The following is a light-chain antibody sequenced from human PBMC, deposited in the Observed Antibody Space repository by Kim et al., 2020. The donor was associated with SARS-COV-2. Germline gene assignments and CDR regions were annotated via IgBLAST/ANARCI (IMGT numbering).Light chain of an antibody. CDR1: QGINNY. V-gene: IGKV1-16*01. Sequence: ASGHDRVTSTCRESQGINNYLAWFQQKTGKAPKSLIYNADKVHSGVPSRFSGSGSGTEFTLPISSLQPEDFATYYCQLYLSYPFAFGPGTKVDIK. CDR2: NAD. J-gene: IGKJ3*01. CDR3: QLYLSYPFA.